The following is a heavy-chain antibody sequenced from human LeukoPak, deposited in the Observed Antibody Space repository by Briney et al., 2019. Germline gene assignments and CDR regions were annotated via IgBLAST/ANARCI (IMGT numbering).Heavy chain of an antibody. Sequence: PGRSLRLSCAASGFTFSSYGMHWVRQAPGKGLEWVAVIWYDGSNKFYADSVKGRFTISRDNSKNTLYLQMNNLRAVDTAVYYCARGPRGVGEMKTYYFDQWGQGTLVTVSS. D-gene: IGHD3-16*01. CDR1: GFTFSSYG. J-gene: IGHJ4*02. CDR3: ARGPRGVGEMKTYYFDQ. V-gene: IGHV3-33*01. CDR2: IWYDGSNK.